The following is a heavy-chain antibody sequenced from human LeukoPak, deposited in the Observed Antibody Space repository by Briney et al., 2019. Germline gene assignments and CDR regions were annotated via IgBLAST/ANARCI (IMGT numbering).Heavy chain of an antibody. CDR2: ISYDGSNK. D-gene: IGHD6-19*01. CDR3: ARVRRLVRSADAFDI. V-gene: IGHV3-30*04. J-gene: IGHJ3*02. CDR1: GFTFSSYA. Sequence: GGSLRLSCAASGFTFSSYAMHCVRQAPGKGLEWVAVISYDGSNKYYADSVKGRFTISRDNSKNTLYLQMNSLRAEDTAVYYCARVRRLVRSADAFDIWGQGTMVTVSS.